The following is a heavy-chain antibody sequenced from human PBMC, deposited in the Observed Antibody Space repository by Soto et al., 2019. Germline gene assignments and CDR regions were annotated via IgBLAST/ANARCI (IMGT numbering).Heavy chain of an antibody. CDR2: IIPIFGTA. V-gene: IGHV1-69*06. J-gene: IGHJ4*02. CDR3: ARDLVRGVRGFDY. D-gene: IGHD1-26*01. CDR1: GGTFSSYA. Sequence: SVKVCGEASGGTFSSYAISWVRQAPGQGLEWMGGIIPIFGTANYAQKFQGRVTITADKSTSTAYMELSSLRSEDTAVYYCARDLVRGVRGFDYWGQGTQVTVSS.